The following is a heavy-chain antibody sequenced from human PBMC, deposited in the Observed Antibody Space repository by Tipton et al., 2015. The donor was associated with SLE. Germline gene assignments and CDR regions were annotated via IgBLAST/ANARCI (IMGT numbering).Heavy chain of an antibody. D-gene: IGHD4-11*01. CDR3: TRVRSNYYYYYMDV. CDR2: ISHSGST. CDR1: GGSLTGYV. V-gene: IGHV4-34*01. Sequence: TLSLTCAVYGGSLTGYVWSWIRQPPGKGLEWIGEISHSGSTNYNPSLKSRVTRSRDTSGKQVSLKLSSVTAADTAVYYCTRVRSNYYYYYMDVWGKGTTVTISS. J-gene: IGHJ6*03.